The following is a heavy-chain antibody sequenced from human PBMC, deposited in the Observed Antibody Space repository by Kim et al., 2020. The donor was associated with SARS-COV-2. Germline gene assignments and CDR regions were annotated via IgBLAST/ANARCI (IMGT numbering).Heavy chain of an antibody. V-gene: IGHV4-59*01. CDR3: ARGAPLTGTPPYYFDY. CDR2: IYYSGST. J-gene: IGHJ4*02. Sequence: SETLSLTCTVSGGSISSYYWSWIRQPPGKGLEWIGYIYYSGSTNYNPSLKSRVTISVDTSKNQFSLKLSSVTAADTAVYYCARGAPLTGTPPYYFDYWGQGTLVTVSS. CDR1: GGSISSYY. D-gene: IGHD1-20*01.